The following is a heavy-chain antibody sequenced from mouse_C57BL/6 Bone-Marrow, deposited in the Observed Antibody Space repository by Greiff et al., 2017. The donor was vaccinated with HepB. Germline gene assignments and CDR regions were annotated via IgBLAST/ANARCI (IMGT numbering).Heavy chain of an antibody. J-gene: IGHJ3*01. CDR3: ARAYSSWAWFAY. D-gene: IGHD1-1*01. Sequence: EVKVVESGGDLVKPGGSLTLSCAASGFTFSSYGMSWVRQTPDKRLEWVATISSGGSYTYYPDSVKGRFTISRDNAKNTLYLQMSSLKAEDTAMYYCARAYSSWAWFAYWGQGTLVTVSA. CDR1: GFTFSSYG. CDR2: ISSGGSYT. V-gene: IGHV5-6*01.